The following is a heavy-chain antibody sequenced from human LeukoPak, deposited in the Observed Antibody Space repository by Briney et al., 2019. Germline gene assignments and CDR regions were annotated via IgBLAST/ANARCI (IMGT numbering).Heavy chain of an antibody. J-gene: IGHJ4*02. V-gene: IGHV3-30*02. Sequence: GGSLRLSCAASGFTFTSYVMHSVRQAPGKGLEWVAFIRYDGRNEYYADSVRGRFTISRDNSKNTLYLQMNSLRAEHTAVYYCARCRDAYRNPDYWGQGTLVTVSS. D-gene: IGHD5-24*01. CDR2: IRYDGRNE. CDR3: ARCRDAYRNPDY. CDR1: GFTFTSYV.